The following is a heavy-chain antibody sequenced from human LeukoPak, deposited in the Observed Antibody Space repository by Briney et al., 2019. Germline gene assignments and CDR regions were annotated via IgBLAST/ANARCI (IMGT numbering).Heavy chain of an antibody. V-gene: IGHV4-34*01. Sequence: SETLSLTCAVYGGSFSGYYWSWIRQPPGKGLEWIGEINLSGSTNYNPSLKSRVTISVDTSKNQFSLKLSSVTAADTAVYYCARGYSSSSYNWFDPWGQGTLVTVSS. J-gene: IGHJ5*02. CDR3: ARGYSSSSYNWFDP. CDR2: INLSGST. CDR1: GGSFSGYY. D-gene: IGHD6-13*01.